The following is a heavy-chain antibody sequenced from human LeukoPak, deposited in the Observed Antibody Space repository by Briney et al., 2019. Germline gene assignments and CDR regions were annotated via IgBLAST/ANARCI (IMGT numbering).Heavy chain of an antibody. V-gene: IGHV3-7*01. CDR1: GFTFSSYW. J-gene: IGHJ3*02. CDR3: ARAALLWFGESDAFDI. Sequence: GGSLRLSCAASGFTFSSYWMSWVRQAPGKGLEWVANIKQDGSEKYYVDSVKGRFTISRDNAKNSLYLQMNSLRAEDTAVYYCARAALLWFGESDAFDIWGQGTMVTVSS. D-gene: IGHD3-10*01. CDR2: IKQDGSEK.